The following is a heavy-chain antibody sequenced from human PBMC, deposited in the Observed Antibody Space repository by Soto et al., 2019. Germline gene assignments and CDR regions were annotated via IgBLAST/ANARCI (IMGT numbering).Heavy chain of an antibody. CDR3: VWDYLGY. V-gene: IGHV3-30-3*01. CDR2: ISYDGSNK. CDR1: GFTFSSYA. J-gene: IGHJ4*02. D-gene: IGHD7-27*01. Sequence: QVQLVESGGGVVQPGRSLRLSCAASGFTFSSYAMHWVRQAPGKGLEWVAVISYDGSNKYYADSVKGRFTISRDNSKNTLYLLINSLRAEDTAVYYCVWDYLGYWGQVTLVTVSS.